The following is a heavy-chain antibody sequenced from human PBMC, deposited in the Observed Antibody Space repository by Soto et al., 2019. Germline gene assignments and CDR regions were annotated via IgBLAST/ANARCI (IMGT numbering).Heavy chain of an antibody. Sequence: SETLSLTCAVYGGSFSGYYWSWIRQPPGKGLEWIGEINHSGSTNYNPSLKSRVTISVDTSKNQFSLKLSSVTAADTAVYYCARELRMTTLYYYYGMDVWGQGTTVTVSS. CDR3: ARELRMTTLYYYYGMDV. J-gene: IGHJ6*02. CDR2: INHSGST. V-gene: IGHV4-34*01. D-gene: IGHD4-4*01. CDR1: GGSFSGYY.